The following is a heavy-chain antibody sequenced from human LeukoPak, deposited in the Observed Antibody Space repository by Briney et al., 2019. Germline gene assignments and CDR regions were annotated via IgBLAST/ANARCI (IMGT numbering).Heavy chain of an antibody. V-gene: IGHV3-7*01. J-gene: IGHJ4*02. CDR2: INPYGGKK. D-gene: IGHD6-13*01. CDR1: GFTFSAFW. Sequence: GGSLGLSCAASGFTFSAFWMTWVRQAPGRGLEWVANINPYGGKKTYVDSVKGRFTISRDNAKNSLYLQMSSLRAEDTAVYYCATAPAAADSCWGQGTLVAVSS. CDR3: ATAPAAADSC.